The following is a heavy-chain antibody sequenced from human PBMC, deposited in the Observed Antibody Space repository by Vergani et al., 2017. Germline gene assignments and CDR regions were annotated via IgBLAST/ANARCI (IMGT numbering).Heavy chain of an antibody. CDR3: ARSSRSGRSSNDY. CDR2: IYSGGST. CDR1: GFTVSSNY. D-gene: IGHD3-10*01. J-gene: IGHJ4*02. V-gene: IGHV3-53*01. Sequence: EVQLVESGGGLIQPGGSLRLSCAASGFTVSSNYMSWVRQAPGKGLEWVSVIYSGGSTYYADSVKGRFTISRDNSKNTLYLQMNSLRAEDTAVYYCARSSRSGRSSNDYWGQGTLVTVSP.